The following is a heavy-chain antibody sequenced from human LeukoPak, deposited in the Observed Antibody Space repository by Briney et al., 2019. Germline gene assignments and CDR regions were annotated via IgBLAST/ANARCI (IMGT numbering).Heavy chain of an antibody. D-gene: IGHD6-19*01. Sequence: GGSLRLSCAASGFTFSTYSMNWVRQAPGKGLEWVSSISSTSSLIWYADSLKGRFTISRDNAKNSLYLQMDSLRAEDTAIYYCARYNSGWNDYWGQGTLVTVSS. J-gene: IGHJ4*02. CDR1: GFTFSTYS. CDR3: ARYNSGWNDY. V-gene: IGHV3-21*01. CDR2: ISSTSSLI.